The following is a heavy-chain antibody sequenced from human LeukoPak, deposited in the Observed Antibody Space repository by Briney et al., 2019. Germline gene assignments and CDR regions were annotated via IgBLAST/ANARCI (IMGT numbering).Heavy chain of an antibody. D-gene: IGHD5-12*01. CDR1: GFTFSSYA. V-gene: IGHV3-30*04. Sequence: GGSLRLSCAASGFTFSSYAMHWVRQAPGKGLEWVAVISYDGSNKYYADSVKGRFTISRDNSKNTLYLQMNSLRAEDTAVYYCARAYGGYSGYELIAYWGERTLVTVSS. CDR3: ARAYGGYSGYELIAY. CDR2: ISYDGSNK. J-gene: IGHJ4*02.